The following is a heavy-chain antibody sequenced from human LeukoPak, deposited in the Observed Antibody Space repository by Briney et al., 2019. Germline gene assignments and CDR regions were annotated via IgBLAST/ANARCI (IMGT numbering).Heavy chain of an antibody. Sequence: SETLSLTCTVPGGSISRHYWSWIRQPPGKGLEWIGYIFYTGSTDHNPSLKSRVTMSVDMSKNQLSLNLTSATAADTAVYYCARHRSSTWDRMDYWGQGTLVTVSS. V-gene: IGHV4-59*08. D-gene: IGHD6-13*01. CDR3: ARHRSSTWDRMDY. J-gene: IGHJ4*02. CDR1: GGSISRHY. CDR2: IFYTGST.